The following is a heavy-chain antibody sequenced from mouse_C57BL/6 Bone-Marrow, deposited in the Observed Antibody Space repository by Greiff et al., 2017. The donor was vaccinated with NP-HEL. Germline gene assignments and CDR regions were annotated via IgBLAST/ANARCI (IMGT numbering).Heavy chain of an antibody. CDR2: IHPNSGST. J-gene: IGHJ4*01. D-gene: IGHD2-14*01. CDR1: GYTFTSYW. Sequence: QVQLKESGAELVKPGASVKLSCKASGYTFTSYWMHWVKQRPGQGLEWIGMIHPNSGSTNYNEKFKSKATLTVDKSSSTAYMQLSSLTSEDSAVYYCARGYSYAMDYWGQGTSVTVSS. CDR3: ARGYSYAMDY. V-gene: IGHV1-64*01.